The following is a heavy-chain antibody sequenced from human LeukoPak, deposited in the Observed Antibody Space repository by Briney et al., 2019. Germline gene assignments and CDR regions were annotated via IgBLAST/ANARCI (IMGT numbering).Heavy chain of an antibody. V-gene: IGHV4-59*01. CDR2: IYYSGST. D-gene: IGHD2/OR15-2a*01. CDR3: ARSLQYGNINYYYHGRDV. CDR1: GGSITSYY. Sequence: PSETLSLTCTVSGGSITSYYWIWMRQPPGKGLEWIGYIYYSGSTDYNPSLKGRVTISEDTSKNQFSLKLNSVTAADTAVYYCARSLQYGNINYYYHGRDVWGQGTTVTVSS. J-gene: IGHJ6*02.